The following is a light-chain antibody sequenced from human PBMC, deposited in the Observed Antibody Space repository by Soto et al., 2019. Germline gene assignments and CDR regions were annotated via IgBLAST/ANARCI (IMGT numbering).Light chain of an antibody. J-gene: IGLJ1*01. CDR2: ENN. V-gene: IGLV1-40*01. Sequence: QTVVTQPPSVSEAPGQRVTISCTGSSSNIGAVYEAHWYQQVPGTAPKLLIYENNNRPSGVPDRFSGSKSGTSASLAITGLQAEDEAEYYCQSYDSSLSGYVFGTGTKLTVL. CDR3: QSYDSSLSGYV. CDR1: SSNIGAVYE.